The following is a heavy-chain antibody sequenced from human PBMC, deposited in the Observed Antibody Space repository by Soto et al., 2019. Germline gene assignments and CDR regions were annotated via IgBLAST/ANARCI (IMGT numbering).Heavy chain of an antibody. CDR1: GGSISSGGYY. CDR3: ARVSSGDFDY. J-gene: IGHJ4*02. D-gene: IGHD2-8*02. V-gene: IGHV4-31*03. CDR2: IYYSGST. Sequence: KTSETLSLTCTVSGGSISSGGYYWSWIRQHPGKGLEWIGYIYYSGSTYYNPSLKSRVTIAVDTSKNQFSLKLSSVTAADTAVYYCARVSSGDFDYWGQGTLVTVSS.